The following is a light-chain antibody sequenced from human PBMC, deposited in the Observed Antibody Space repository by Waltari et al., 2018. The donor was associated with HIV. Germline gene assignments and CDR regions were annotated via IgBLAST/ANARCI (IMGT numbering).Light chain of an antibody. CDR3: AAREDSVHGVV. V-gene: IGLV1-44*01. J-gene: IGLJ3*02. Sequence: QSVLTQPPSASGTTGQRVTISCSGGSSNVGSNNVHWYQQLPGEAPILLIYFNNQRPSGVPDRVSGSKSGPSASLAISGLQAEDEAEYYCAAREDSVHGVVFGGGTKVTVL. CDR1: SSNVGSNN. CDR2: FNN.